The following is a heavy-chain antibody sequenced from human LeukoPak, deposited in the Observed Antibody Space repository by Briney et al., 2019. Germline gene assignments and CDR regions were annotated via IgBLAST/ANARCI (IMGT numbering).Heavy chain of an antibody. CDR2: ISTSSSYI. V-gene: IGHV3-21*01. CDR1: GFTFSSYS. J-gene: IGHJ6*03. Sequence: GGSLRLSCAASGFTFSSYSMNWVRQAPGKGLEWVSFISTSSSYIYYADSVKGRFTISRDNAKNSLYLQMNSLRAEDTAVYYCASAPYYYYNMDVWGKGTTVTISS. CDR3: ASAPYYYYNMDV.